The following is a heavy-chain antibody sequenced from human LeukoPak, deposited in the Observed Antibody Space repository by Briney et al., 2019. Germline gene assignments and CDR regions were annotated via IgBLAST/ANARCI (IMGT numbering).Heavy chain of an antibody. CDR1: GFTFSSYS. CDR3: ARIASSGWSPSYYFDY. V-gene: IGHV3-21*01. CDR2: ISSSSYI. D-gene: IGHD6-19*01. Sequence: PGGSLRLSCAASGFTFSSYSMNWVRQAPGKGLEWVSSISSSSYIYYADSVKDRFTISRDNAKNSLYLQMNSLGAEDTAVYYCARIASSGWSPSYYFDYWGQGTLVTVSS. J-gene: IGHJ4*02.